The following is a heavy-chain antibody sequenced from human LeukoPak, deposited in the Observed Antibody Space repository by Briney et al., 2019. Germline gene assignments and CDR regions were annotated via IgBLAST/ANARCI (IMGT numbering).Heavy chain of an antibody. V-gene: IGHV4-31*03. CDR2: IYYSGST. Sequence: PSETLSLTCTVSGGSISSGGYYWSWIRQHPGKGLEWIGYIYYSGSTYYNPSLKSRVTISVDTSKNQFSLKLSSVTAANTAVYYCAREENWNDSPFFDYWGQGTLVTVSS. CDR1: GGSISSGGYY. J-gene: IGHJ4*02. CDR3: AREENWNDSPFFDY. D-gene: IGHD1-1*01.